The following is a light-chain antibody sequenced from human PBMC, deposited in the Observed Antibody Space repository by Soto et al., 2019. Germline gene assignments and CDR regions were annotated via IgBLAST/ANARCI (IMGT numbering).Light chain of an antibody. Sequence: QSALTQPASVSGSPGQSITISCTGTSSDVGGHTYVSWYQQHPGKAPKLMIYEVSNRPSGVSSRFSGSKSGNTASLTISGLQAEDEADYYCNSYTTTSTLVFGGGTKLNVL. V-gene: IGLV2-14*01. CDR2: EVS. CDR3: NSYTTTSTLV. CDR1: SSDVGGHTY. J-gene: IGLJ2*01.